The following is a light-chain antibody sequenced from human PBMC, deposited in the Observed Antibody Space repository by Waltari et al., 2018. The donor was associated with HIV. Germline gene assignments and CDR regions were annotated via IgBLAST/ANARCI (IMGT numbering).Light chain of an antibody. CDR1: SSNIENHA. Sequence: QSVLTQPPSVSEAPRQRVTISCSGSSSNIENHAVNWYQQVPGKAPNLLIYYDDLLSAGVSDRCAGSKSGTSASLAIRGLQSEDEADYYCAAWDDSLNGYVFGSGTKVTVL. J-gene: IGLJ1*01. V-gene: IGLV1-36*01. CDR3: AAWDDSLNGYV. CDR2: YDD.